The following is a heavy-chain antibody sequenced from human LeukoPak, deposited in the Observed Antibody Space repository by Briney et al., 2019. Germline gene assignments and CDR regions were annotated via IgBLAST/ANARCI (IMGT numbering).Heavy chain of an antibody. D-gene: IGHD1-26*01. V-gene: IGHV3-33*06. CDR2: IWYDGSNK. CDR3: AKEESGRYVY. J-gene: IGHJ4*02. Sequence: PGRSLRLSCAATGFTFSSYGMHWVRQAPGKGLEWVAVIWYDGSNKYYADSVKGRFTISRDNSKNTLYLQMNSLRGEETAVYYCAKEESGRYVYWGQGTLVTVSS. CDR1: GFTFSSYG.